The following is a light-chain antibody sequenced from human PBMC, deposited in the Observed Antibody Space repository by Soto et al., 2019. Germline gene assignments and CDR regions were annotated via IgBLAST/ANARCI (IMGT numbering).Light chain of an antibody. CDR2: DVS. V-gene: IGLV2-14*01. CDR3: SSYTSSSRWV. J-gene: IGLJ1*01. CDR1: SSDVGGYNY. Sequence: QSVLTQPASVSGSPGQSITISCTGTSSDVGGYNYVSWYQQHPGKAPKLMIYDVSNRPSGVSNRFSGSKSGNTASLTISGLQAEDEADYYCSSYTSSSRWVFGTGTKLTVL.